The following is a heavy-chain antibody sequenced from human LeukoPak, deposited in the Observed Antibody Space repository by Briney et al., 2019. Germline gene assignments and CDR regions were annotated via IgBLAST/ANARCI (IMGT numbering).Heavy chain of an antibody. CDR1: GGSISSSSYY. Sequence: SETLSLTCTVSGGSISSSSYYWGWIRQPPGKGLEWIGSIYYSGSTYYNPSLKSRVTISVDTSKNQFSLKLSSVTAADTAVYYCARVLGGQWVVLPNWFDPWGQGTLVTVSS. D-gene: IGHD6-19*01. J-gene: IGHJ5*02. CDR3: ARVLGGQWVVLPNWFDP. V-gene: IGHV4-39*07. CDR2: IYYSGST.